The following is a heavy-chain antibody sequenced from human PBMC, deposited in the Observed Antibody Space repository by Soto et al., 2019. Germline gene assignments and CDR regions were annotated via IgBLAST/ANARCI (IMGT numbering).Heavy chain of an antibody. Sequence: QLQLQESGSGLVKPSQTLSLTCAVSGDSISSGGYSWNWIRQPPGKGLEWIGSIYHRGGTDYNPSLKSRVTITVDSSNHHFSLKLNSVTAADTAVYYCARDSRRGYDLEYWGQGTLVTVSS. CDR1: GDSISSGGYS. D-gene: IGHD3-22*01. V-gene: IGHV4-30-2*01. CDR2: IYHRGGT. J-gene: IGHJ4*02. CDR3: ARDSRRGYDLEY.